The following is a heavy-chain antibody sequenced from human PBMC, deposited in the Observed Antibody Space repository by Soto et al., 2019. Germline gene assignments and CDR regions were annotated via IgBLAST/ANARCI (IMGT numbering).Heavy chain of an antibody. J-gene: IGHJ6*02. D-gene: IGHD1-26*01. CDR2: TYSGGSK. V-gene: IGHV3-53*01. CDR3: AGGVGATNYGMDV. Sequence: EVPLVESGGGLVQPGGSLRLSCAASEFTVSSNYMNWVRQAPGKGLQCVSTTYSGGSKYYSDSVKGRFTISRDNSKHTLYCQMTKLRAEDTAVYYCAGGVGATNYGMDVWGQGTTVTV. CDR1: EFTVSSNY.